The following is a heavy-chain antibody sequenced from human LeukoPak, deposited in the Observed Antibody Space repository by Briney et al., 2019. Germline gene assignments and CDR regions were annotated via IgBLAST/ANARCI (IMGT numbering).Heavy chain of an antibody. CDR1: GYTFTGYY. J-gene: IGHJ4*02. CDR2: INPTSGGT. D-gene: IGHD3-22*01. Sequence: ASVKVSCKASGYTFTGYYMHWVRQAPGQGLEWMGWINPTSGGTNYAQKFQGRVTMTRDTSISTAYMELSRLRSDDTAVYYCARESYDSSGYYFFYWGQGTLVTVSS. CDR3: ARESYDSSGYYFFY. V-gene: IGHV1-2*02.